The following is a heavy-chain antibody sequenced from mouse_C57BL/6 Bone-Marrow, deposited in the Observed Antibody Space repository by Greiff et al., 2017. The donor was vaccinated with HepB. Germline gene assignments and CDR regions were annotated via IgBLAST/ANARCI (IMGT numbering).Heavy chain of an antibody. V-gene: IGHV1-15*01. Sequence: VKLQQSGAELVRPGASVTLSCKASGYTFTDYEMHWVKQTPVHGLEWIGAIDPETGGTAYNQKFKGKAILTADKSSSTAYMELRSLTSEDSAVYYCTRSHYGSSYDWYFDVWGTGTTVTVSS. CDR2: IDPETGGT. CDR1: GYTFTDYE. CDR3: TRSHYGSSYDWYFDV. D-gene: IGHD1-1*01. J-gene: IGHJ1*03.